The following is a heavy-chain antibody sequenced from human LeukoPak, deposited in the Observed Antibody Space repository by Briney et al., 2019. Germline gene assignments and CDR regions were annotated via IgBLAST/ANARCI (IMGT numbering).Heavy chain of an antibody. Sequence: GASVKLSCKASGYTFTGYYMHWVRQAPGQGLEWMGWINPNSGGTNYAQKFQGRVTMTGDTSIRTAYMELRTLSSDDTAVYYCAKMVPIATSRSPKAWGQGTLV. J-gene: IGHJ5*02. CDR1: GYTFTGYY. D-gene: IGHD2-8*01. CDR3: AKMVPIATSRSPKA. CDR2: INPNSGGT. V-gene: IGHV1-2*02.